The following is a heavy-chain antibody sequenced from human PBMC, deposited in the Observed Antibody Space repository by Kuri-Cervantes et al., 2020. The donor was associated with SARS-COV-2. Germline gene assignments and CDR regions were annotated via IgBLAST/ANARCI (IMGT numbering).Heavy chain of an antibody. CDR2: IYYSGST. CDR3: ARDVAYGDFSFDY. V-gene: IGHV4-30-4*08. D-gene: IGHD4-17*01. J-gene: IGHJ4*02. CDR1: GGSISSGDYY. Sequence: SETLSLTCTVSGGSISSGDYYWSWIRQPPGKGLEWIGYIYYSGSTYYNPSLKSRVTISVDTSKNQFSLKLSSVTAADTAVYYCARDVAYGDFSFDYWGQGTLVTVSS.